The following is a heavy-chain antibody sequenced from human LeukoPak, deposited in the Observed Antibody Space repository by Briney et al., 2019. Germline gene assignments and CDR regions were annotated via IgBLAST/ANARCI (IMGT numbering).Heavy chain of an antibody. Sequence: SSQTLSLTCTVSGGSLSSGGYYRSWIRQPPGKGLEWIGYIYHSGSTYYNPSLKSRVTISVDRSKNQFSMKLSSVTAADTAVYYCAREETPKLHWGQGTLVTVSS. CDR2: IYHSGST. D-gene: IGHD4-23*01. V-gene: IGHV4-30-2*01. J-gene: IGHJ4*02. CDR1: GGSLSSGGYY. CDR3: AREETPKLH.